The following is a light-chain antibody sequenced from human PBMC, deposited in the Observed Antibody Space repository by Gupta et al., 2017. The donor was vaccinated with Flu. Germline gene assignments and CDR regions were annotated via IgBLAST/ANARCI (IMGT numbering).Light chain of an antibody. Sequence: SYELTQPPSVSVSPGQTASITCSGDKLGEKYACWYKQKPGQSPVLVIDQESKRHSGIPERFSGYNSGKKDNLDISGTQAMDEADYYCQAWDRSTAMVVGGGTKLPVI. V-gene: IGLV3-1*01. CDR2: QES. CDR1: KLGEKY. J-gene: IGLJ3*02. CDR3: QAWDRSTAMV.